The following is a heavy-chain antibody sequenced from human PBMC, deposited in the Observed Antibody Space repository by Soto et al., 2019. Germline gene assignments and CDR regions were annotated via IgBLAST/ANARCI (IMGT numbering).Heavy chain of an antibody. CDR1: GGSISSGGYY. D-gene: IGHD3-3*01. J-gene: IGHJ4*02. V-gene: IGHV4-31*03. CDR3: ARVTSGYRPHFEY. CDR2: IYYSGST. Sequence: SETLSLTCTVSGGSISSGGYYWSWIRQHPGKGLEWIGYIYYSGSTYYNPSLKSRVTISVDTSKNQFSLKLSSVTAADTAVYYCARVTSGYRPHFEYWGQGTLVTVSS.